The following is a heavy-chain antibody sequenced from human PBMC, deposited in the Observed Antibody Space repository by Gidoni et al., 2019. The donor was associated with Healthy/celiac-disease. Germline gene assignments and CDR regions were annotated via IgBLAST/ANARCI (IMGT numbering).Heavy chain of an antibody. CDR3: ARDAGLKPADDV. J-gene: IGHJ6*02. D-gene: IGHD2-2*01. CDR2: INPRSGST. CDR1: GYTFTSYY. V-gene: IGHV1-46*01. Sequence: QLQLVQSGAEVKKPGASVKVSCKASGYTFTSYYMHWVRQAPGQGLVWMGIINPRSGSTSYAQKFQGRVTMTRDTATSTVYMELSSLRSEDTAVYYCARDAGLKPADDVWGQGTTVTVSS.